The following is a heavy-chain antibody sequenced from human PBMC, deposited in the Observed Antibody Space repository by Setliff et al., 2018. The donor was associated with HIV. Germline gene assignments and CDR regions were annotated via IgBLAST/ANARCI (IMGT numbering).Heavy chain of an antibody. CDR2: INPNSGGT. CDR1: GYTFTGYY. J-gene: IGHJ6*03. V-gene: IGHV1-2*02. D-gene: IGHD3-22*01. CDR3: ARGADYYGSSGYRGGGLYYMDV. Sequence: ASVKVSCKASGYTFTGYYMHWVRQAPGQGLEWMGWINPNSGGTNYAQKFQGRVTMTRDTSISTAYMELSRLRSDDTAVYYCARGADYYGSSGYRGGGLYYMDVWGKGTTVTVSS.